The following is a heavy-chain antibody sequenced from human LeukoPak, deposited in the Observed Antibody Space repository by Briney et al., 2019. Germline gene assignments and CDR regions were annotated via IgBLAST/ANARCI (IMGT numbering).Heavy chain of an antibody. Sequence: ASETLSLTCTFSGGSISSYYWSWIRQPPGKGREGIGNTYTSGSTYYNPSLKSRVTISVDTSKNQFSLKLSSVTAADTAVYYCARRRGGYGEGEFDYWGQGILVTVSA. J-gene: IGHJ4*02. CDR1: GGSISSYY. CDR3: ARRRGGYGEGEFDY. D-gene: IGHD4-17*01. V-gene: IGHV4-4*09. CDR2: TYTSGST.